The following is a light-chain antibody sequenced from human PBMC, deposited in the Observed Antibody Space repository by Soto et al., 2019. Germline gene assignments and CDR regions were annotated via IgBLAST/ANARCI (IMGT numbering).Light chain of an antibody. V-gene: IGKV3-15*01. CDR1: HGVNNN. CDR3: QEYNTWPWT. CDR2: GSS. Sequence: HSQAPPSVSPGERASLSCTASHGVNNNLAWYQQKLVQGPRVRIYGSSTRAIAIRAQRPGRGPSAEFILTITSLQSEDSAVYFRQEYNTWPWTFRRGAKVDI. J-gene: IGKJ1*01.